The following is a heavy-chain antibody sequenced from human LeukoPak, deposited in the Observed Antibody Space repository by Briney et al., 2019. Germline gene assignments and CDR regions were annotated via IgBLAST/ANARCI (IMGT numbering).Heavy chain of an antibody. CDR3: AKDRPGSDFWSGYYPYYFDY. Sequence: GGSLRLSCAASGFTFSSYGVHWVRQAPGKGLEWVAFIRYDGSNKYYADSVKGRFTSSRDNSKNTLYLQMNSLRAEDTAVYYCAKDRPGSDFWSGYYPYYFDYWGQGTLVTVSS. J-gene: IGHJ4*02. CDR2: IRYDGSNK. V-gene: IGHV3-30*02. D-gene: IGHD3-3*01. CDR1: GFTFSSYG.